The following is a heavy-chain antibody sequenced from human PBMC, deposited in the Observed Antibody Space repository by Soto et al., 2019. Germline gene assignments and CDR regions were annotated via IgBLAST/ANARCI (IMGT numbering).Heavy chain of an antibody. CDR1: GFTFRNYW. CDR2: INPDGSAT. J-gene: IGHJ5*02. D-gene: IGHD2-15*01. V-gene: IGHV3-74*01. Sequence: EVQLVESGGGLVQPGGSLRLSCAASGFTFRNYWMHCVRRLPGKGLVWVSRINPDGSATNYADSVKGRFTVSRDNARNMQYLQMNSLRAEDTAVYYCARDGRGSWGQGILVTVSS. CDR3: ARDGRGS.